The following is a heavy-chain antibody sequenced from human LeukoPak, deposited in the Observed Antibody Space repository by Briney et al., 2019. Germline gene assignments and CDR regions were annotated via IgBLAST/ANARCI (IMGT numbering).Heavy chain of an antibody. CDR2: IYWDDDQ. Sequence: SGPTLVNPTQTLTLTCTFSGFSLSTNGVGVGWIRQPPGKALEWLALIYWDDDQRYRPSLQSRLIITKDTSKTQVVLTMTNMDPVDTATYYCAHSPGIVAANTEGIPRKIPNYFDYWGQGTLVTVSS. CDR3: AHSPGIVAANTEGIPRKIPNYFDY. CDR1: GFSLSTNGVG. J-gene: IGHJ4*02. D-gene: IGHD6-13*01. V-gene: IGHV2-5*02.